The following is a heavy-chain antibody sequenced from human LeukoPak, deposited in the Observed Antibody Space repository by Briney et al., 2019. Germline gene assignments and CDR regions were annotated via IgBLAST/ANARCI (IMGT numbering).Heavy chain of an antibody. J-gene: IGHJ4*02. V-gene: IGHV1-18*01. D-gene: IGHD3-3*01. Sequence: ASVNVSCKASGYSFTSYGISWVRQAPGQGLEWMGWISAYNGNTNYAQKLQGRVTMTTDTSTSTAYMELRSLRSDDTAVYYCARSPRYYDFWSGYYLSDYWGQGTLVTVSS. CDR3: ARSPRYYDFWSGYYLSDY. CDR2: ISAYNGNT. CDR1: GYSFTSYG.